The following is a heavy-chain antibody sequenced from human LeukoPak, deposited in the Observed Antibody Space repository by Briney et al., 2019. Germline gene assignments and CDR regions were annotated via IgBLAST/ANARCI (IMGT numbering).Heavy chain of an antibody. CDR2: IDPSDSYT. Sequence: GESLKISCKGSGYSFTSYWISWVRQMPGKGLEWMGRIDPSDSYTNYSPSFQGHVTISADKSISTAYLQWSSLKASDSAMYYCARFEVNHEDSSSFYYFDHWGQGTLVTVSS. CDR1: GYSFTSYW. J-gene: IGHJ4*02. CDR3: ARFEVNHEDSSSFYYFDH. D-gene: IGHD3-22*01. V-gene: IGHV5-10-1*01.